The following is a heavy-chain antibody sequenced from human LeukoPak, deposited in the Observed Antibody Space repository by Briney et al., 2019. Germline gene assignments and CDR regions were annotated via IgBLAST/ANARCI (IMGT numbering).Heavy chain of an antibody. Sequence: SVKVSCKASGGTFSSYAISWVRQAPGQGLEWMGGIIPIFGTANYAQKFQGRVTITADESTSTAYMGLSSLRSEDTAVYYCARDKLGFGELLSSKTYNWFDPWGQGTLVTVSS. CDR3: ARDKLGFGELLSSKTYNWFDP. V-gene: IGHV1-69*13. CDR1: GGTFSSYA. CDR2: IIPIFGTA. J-gene: IGHJ5*02. D-gene: IGHD3-10*01.